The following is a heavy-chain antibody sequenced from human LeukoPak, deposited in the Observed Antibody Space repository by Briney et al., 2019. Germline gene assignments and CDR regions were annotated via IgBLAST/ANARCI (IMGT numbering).Heavy chain of an antibody. V-gene: IGHV1-2*02. J-gene: IGHJ3*02. D-gene: IGHD3-22*01. Sequence: GASVKVSCKTSGYTFTGYYIQWVRQAPGQGLEWMGWINPNSGGASYVQKFQGRVTMTSDTSISTAYMELSSLRSDDTAVYYCARDSRNYYDSRGGGDEAFDTWGQGTMVTVSS. CDR3: ARDSRNYYDSRGGGDEAFDT. CDR2: INPNSGGA. CDR1: GYTFTGYY.